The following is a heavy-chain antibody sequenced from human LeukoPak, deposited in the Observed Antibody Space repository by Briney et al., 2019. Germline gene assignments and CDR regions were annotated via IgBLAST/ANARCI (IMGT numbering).Heavy chain of an antibody. CDR2: ISSSSSYI. D-gene: IGHD3-22*01. Sequence: GGSLRLSCAASGFTFSSYSMNWVRQAPGKGLEWVSSISSSSSYIYCADSVKGRFTISRDNAKNSLYLQMNSLRAEDTAVYYCARDHKYHDSSGEPDYWGQGTLVTVSS. CDR3: ARDHKYHDSSGEPDY. V-gene: IGHV3-21*01. CDR1: GFTFSSYS. J-gene: IGHJ4*02.